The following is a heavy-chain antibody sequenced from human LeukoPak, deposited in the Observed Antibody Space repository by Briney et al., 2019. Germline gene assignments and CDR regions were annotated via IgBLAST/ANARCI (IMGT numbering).Heavy chain of an antibody. CDR2: ISSDENTK. J-gene: IGHJ4*02. V-gene: IGHV3-30-3*01. D-gene: IGHD6-19*01. CDR3: ANRGAVAGAPIPSFDY. CDR1: GFTFSCCA. Sequence: PGGSLRLSCAASGFTFSCCAIHWVRQAPGRGLEWVAVISSDENTKFYADSVKGRFTVYRDNSKNTLYLQMNSLRAEDTAVYYCANRGAVAGAPIPSFDYWGQGTLVTVSS.